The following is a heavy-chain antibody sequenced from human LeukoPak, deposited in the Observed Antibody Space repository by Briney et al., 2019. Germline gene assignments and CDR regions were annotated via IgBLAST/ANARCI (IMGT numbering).Heavy chain of an antibody. CDR1: GYTFTGYY. CDR2: INPNSGAT. V-gene: IGHV1-2*02. J-gene: IGHJ4*02. D-gene: IGHD6-19*01. CDR3: VPTYSSGWYYLDY. Sequence: ASVKVSCKASGYTFTGYYMQWVRQAPGQGLEWMGWINPNSGATDYAQKLQGRVTMTRDTSISTAYMELSRLRSDDTAVYYCVPTYSSGWYYLDYWGQGTLVTVSS.